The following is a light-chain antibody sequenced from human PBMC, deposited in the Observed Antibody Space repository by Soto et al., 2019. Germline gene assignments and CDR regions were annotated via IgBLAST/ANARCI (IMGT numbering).Light chain of an antibody. Sequence: EIVLAQSHGTLSLSPGERATLSCMASQIVSSSQLAWYQQKPGRAPRLLVFGASSRVLGIPDRFSGSGSGTEFTLTISRLEPEDFAVYYCHHYGSSPLTFGQGTRLEIK. J-gene: IGKJ5*01. CDR3: HHYGSSPLT. CDR1: QIVSSSQ. CDR2: GAS. V-gene: IGKV3-20*01.